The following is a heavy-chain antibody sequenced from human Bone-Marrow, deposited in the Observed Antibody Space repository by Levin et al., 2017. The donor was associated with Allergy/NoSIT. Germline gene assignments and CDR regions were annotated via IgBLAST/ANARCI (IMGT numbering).Heavy chain of an antibody. Sequence: GSLRLSCTVSGGSIDTYYWNWIRQAPGKGLEWIGYIYHSGATSYNPSLKSRATFLVDTSKNQFSLKLRSVTAADTAVYYCARAGGRSYTHYYGMDVWGQGTTVSVSS. J-gene: IGHJ6*01. CDR1: GGSIDTYY. D-gene: IGHD3-10*01. V-gene: IGHV4-59*01. CDR2: IYHSGAT. CDR3: ARAGGRSYTHYYGMDV.